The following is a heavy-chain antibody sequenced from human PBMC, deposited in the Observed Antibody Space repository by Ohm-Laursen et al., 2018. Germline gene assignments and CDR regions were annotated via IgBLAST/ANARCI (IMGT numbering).Heavy chain of an antibody. V-gene: IGHV3-23*01. Sequence: GSLRLSCAAPGFTFSSYAMNWVRQAPGKGLEWVSAISGSTYGTYYTDSVKGRFTISRDNSKNTLFLQMSGLRVEDTAVYYCAKGTAVGPTGYFDYWGQGTLVTVAS. J-gene: IGHJ4*02. CDR1: GFTFSSYA. CDR3: AKGTAVGPTGYFDY. CDR2: ISGSTYGT. D-gene: IGHD1-26*01.